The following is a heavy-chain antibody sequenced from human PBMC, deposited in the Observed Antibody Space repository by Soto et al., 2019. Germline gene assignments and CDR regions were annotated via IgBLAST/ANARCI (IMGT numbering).Heavy chain of an antibody. CDR2: ISSSDSII. J-gene: IGHJ4*02. Sequence: GGSLRLSFAASGFTFSYSYMSWIRQAPGKGLEWVSYISSSDSIIYYSDSVKGRFIISRDNAKNSLYLQMNSLRAEDTAVYYCARDLGYYDSSGYFDYWGQGT. V-gene: IGHV3-11*01. CDR1: GFTFSYSY. CDR3: ARDLGYYDSSGYFDY. D-gene: IGHD3-22*01.